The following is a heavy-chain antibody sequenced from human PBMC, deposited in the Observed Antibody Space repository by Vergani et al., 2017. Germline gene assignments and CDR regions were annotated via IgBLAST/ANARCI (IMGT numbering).Heavy chain of an antibody. J-gene: IGHJ6*02. V-gene: IGHV4-4*02. CDR2: IYHSGST. CDR3: AAYYGSGSNYYGMDV. D-gene: IGHD3-10*01. CDR1: GGSISSSNW. Sequence: QVQLQESGPGLVKPSGTLSLTCAVSGGSISSSNWWCWVRQPPGKGLEWIGEIYHSGSTNYNPSLTSRVTISVDKSKNQFSLKLSSVTAADTAVYYCAAYYGSGSNYYGMDVWGQGTTVTVSS.